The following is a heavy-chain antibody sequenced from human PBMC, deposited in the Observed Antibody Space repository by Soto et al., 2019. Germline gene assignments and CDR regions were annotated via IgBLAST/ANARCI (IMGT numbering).Heavy chain of an antibody. CDR2: ISGTGGST. J-gene: IGHJ4*02. CDR1: GFTFNNYA. V-gene: IGHV3-23*01. CDR3: ANDRLGGNFDY. Sequence: EVQLLDSGGGLVQPGGSLRLSCAASGFTFNNYAMNWVRQAPGKGLEWVATISGTGGSTYYADSVKGRFTISRDNSKNTLYLQMNSLRVEDTAVYYCANDRLGGNFDYWGQGTQVTVSS.